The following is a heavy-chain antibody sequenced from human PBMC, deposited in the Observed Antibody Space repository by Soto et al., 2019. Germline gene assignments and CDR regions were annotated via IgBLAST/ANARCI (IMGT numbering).Heavy chain of an antibody. CDR2: IWYDGTSK. V-gene: IGHV3-33*08. CDR1: GFTFRNHA. J-gene: IGHJ4*02. Sequence: QVQLVESGGGVVQPGRSLRLSCAASGFTFRNHAMHWVRQAPGKGLEWVGLIWYDGTSKYYADSVKGRFTISRDNSKNTLYLEMNILRVEDTAIYYCARDQGVVIIKDHLGQGTLVTVSS. D-gene: IGHD6-6*01. CDR3: ARDQGVVIIKDH.